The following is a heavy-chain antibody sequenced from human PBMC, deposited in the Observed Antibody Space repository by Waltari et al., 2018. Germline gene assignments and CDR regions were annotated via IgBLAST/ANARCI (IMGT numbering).Heavy chain of an antibody. V-gene: IGHV1-24*01. CDR2: FDPEDGET. CDR1: GYTLTELS. Sequence: QVQLVQSGAEVKKPGASVQVSCKVSGYTLTELSMHWVRKAPGKGLEWMGGFDPEDGETIYAQKFQGRVTMTEDTSTDTAYMELSSLRSEDTAVYYCATVEYSGSYSSFVFDYWGQGTLVTVSS. CDR3: ATVEYSGSYSSFVFDY. D-gene: IGHD1-26*01. J-gene: IGHJ4*02.